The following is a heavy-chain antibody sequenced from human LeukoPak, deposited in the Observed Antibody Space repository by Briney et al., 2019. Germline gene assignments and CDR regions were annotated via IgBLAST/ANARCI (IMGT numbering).Heavy chain of an antibody. V-gene: IGHV3-7*01. CDR2: IKQDGSEK. D-gene: IGHD3-10*01. Sequence: GGSLRLSCAASGFTFSSYWMTWVRQAPGKGLEWVANIKQDGSEKYYVDSVKGRFTISRDNAKNSLYLQMNSLRAEDTAIYYCARDGYYGSGTYVFDPWGQGTLVTVSS. CDR3: ARDGYYGSGTYVFDP. J-gene: IGHJ5*02. CDR1: GFTFSSYW.